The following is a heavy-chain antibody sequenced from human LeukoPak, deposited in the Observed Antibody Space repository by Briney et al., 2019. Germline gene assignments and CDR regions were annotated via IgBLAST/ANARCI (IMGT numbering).Heavy chain of an antibody. V-gene: IGHV1-69*02. CDR2: IIPILGIA. CDR3: ATRIAVAGDRAFDI. D-gene: IGHD6-19*01. CDR1: GGTFSSYT. J-gene: IGHJ3*02. Sequence: ASVKVSCKASGGTFSSYTISWVQQAPGQGLEWMGRIIPILGIANYAQKFQGRVTIPADKSTSTAYMDLSSLRSEDTAVYYCATRIAVAGDRAFDIWGQGTMVTVSS.